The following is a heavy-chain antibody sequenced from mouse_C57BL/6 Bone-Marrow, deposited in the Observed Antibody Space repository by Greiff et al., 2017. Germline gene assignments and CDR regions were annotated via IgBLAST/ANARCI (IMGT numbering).Heavy chain of an antibody. CDR3: ARHYYGSSYAMDY. V-gene: IGHV5-6*01. Sequence: EVKLQESGGDLVKPGGSLKLSCAASGFTFSSYGMSWVRQTPDKRLEWVATIRSGGSYTYYPDSVKGRFTISRDNAKNTLYLQMSSLKSDDTAMYYCARHYYGSSYAMDYWGQGTSVTVSS. J-gene: IGHJ4*01. D-gene: IGHD1-1*01. CDR1: GFTFSSYG. CDR2: IRSGGSYT.